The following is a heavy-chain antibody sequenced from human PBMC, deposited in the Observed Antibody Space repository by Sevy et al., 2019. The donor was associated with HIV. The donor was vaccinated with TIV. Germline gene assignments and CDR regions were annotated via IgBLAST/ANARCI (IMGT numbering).Heavy chain of an antibody. V-gene: IGHV3-23*01. CDR2: LSFGCGEI. CDR3: AREGCTKPHDY. D-gene: IGHD2-8*01. CDR1: GFTFSKYS. J-gene: IGHJ4*02. Sequence: GSLRLSCAASGFTFSKYSMSWVRQPPGKGLEGVSTLSFGCGEINYADSVKGRFTISRDNSKSSVYLQMNNLRPEDTAVYYCAREGCTKPHDYWGQGTLVTVSS.